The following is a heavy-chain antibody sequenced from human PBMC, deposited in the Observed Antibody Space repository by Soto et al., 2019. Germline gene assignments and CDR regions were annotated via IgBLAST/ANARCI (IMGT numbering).Heavy chain of an antibody. CDR2: IRSKANSYAT. V-gene: IGHV3-73*01. Sequence: VQLVESGGGLVQPGGSLKLSCAASGFTFSGSAMHWVRQASGKGLEWVGRIRSKANSYATAYAASVKGRFTISRDASKNMAYLQMNSLETEDTAVYYCTRPRYCIGGSCYARGNYYYYMDVWGKGNTVTDS. CDR1: GFTFSGSA. D-gene: IGHD2-15*01. J-gene: IGHJ6*03. CDR3: TRPRYCIGGSCYARGNYYYYMDV.